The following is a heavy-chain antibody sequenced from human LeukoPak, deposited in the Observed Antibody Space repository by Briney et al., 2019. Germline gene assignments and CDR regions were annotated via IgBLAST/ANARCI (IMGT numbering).Heavy chain of an antibody. CDR3: AREYSSSSVDY. D-gene: IGHD6-6*01. CDR1: GFTFSSYA. V-gene: IGHV3-64*01. Sequence: GGSLRLSCAASGFTFSSYAMHWVRQAPGKGLEYVSGISSNGGSTFYANSVKGRFTISRDNSKNTLYLQMGSLRAEDMAVYYCAREYSSSSVDYWGQGTLVTVSS. CDR2: ISSNGGST. J-gene: IGHJ4*02.